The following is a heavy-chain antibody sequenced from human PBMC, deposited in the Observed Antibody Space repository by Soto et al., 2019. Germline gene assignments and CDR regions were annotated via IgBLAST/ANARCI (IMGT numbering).Heavy chain of an antibody. CDR1: GGTFSSYA. J-gene: IGHJ3*02. V-gene: IGHV1-69*01. D-gene: IGHD3-22*01. CDR3: ARAHYYDSSGYYPMYAFDI. Sequence: QVQLVQSGAEVKKPGSSVKVSCKASGGTFSSYAISWVRQAPGQGLEWMGGSIPIFGTANYAQKFQGRVTITADESTSTAYMELSSLRSEDTAVYYCARAHYYDSSGYYPMYAFDIWGQGTMVTVSS. CDR2: SIPIFGTA.